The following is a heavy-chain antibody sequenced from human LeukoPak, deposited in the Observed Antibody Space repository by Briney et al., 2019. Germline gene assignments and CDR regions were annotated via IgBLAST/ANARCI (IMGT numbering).Heavy chain of an antibody. Sequence: GGSLRLSCAASGLTFSSYSMSCVSQAPGRGLEWVSAISTIGGSTFYAESVKGRFTICRDISKNTLYLQMNSLSAEDTVVYYCAKRASPPYYFDYWGQGTLVTVSS. CDR2: ISTIGGST. J-gene: IGHJ4*02. CDR1: GLTFSSYS. CDR3: AKRASPPYYFDY. V-gene: IGHV3-23*01.